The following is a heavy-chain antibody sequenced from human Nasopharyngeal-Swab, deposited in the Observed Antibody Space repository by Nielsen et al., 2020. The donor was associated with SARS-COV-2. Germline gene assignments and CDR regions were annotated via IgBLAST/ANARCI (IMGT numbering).Heavy chain of an antibody. CDR3: ASGSTGWGGGFYDGMDV. J-gene: IGHJ6*02. CDR2: IYYCGST. Sequence: SETLSLTCAVYGGSFSGYYWSWIRQPPGKGLEWIGYIYYCGSTYYNPSLKSRVTISVDTSKNQFSLKLSSVTAADTAVDYCASGSTGWGGGFYDGMDVWGQGTTVTVSS. V-gene: IGHV4-34*01. D-gene: IGHD3-9*01. CDR1: GGSFSGYY.